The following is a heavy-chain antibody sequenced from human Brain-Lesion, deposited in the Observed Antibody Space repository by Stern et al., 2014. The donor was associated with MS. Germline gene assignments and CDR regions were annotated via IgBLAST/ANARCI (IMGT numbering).Heavy chain of an antibody. Sequence: QVQLVQSGPGLVKPSETLSLTCTVAGGSVSSTSYAWAWIRQPPGKGLEWIGTIYYSGNTYYSPSLKSRLTISLDPSKDPVSLPLRSVTAADTAVYYCAGEEDIRYCSGGSCTGNWFDPWGQGTLVTVSS. J-gene: IGHJ5*02. CDR1: GGSVSSTSYA. D-gene: IGHD2-15*01. V-gene: IGHV4-39*01. CDR2: IYYSGNT. CDR3: AGEEDIRYCSGGSCTGNWFDP.